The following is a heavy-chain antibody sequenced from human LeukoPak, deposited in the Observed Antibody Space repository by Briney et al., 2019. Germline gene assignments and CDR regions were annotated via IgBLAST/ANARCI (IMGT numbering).Heavy chain of an antibody. CDR1: GFTFSGYA. CDR2: VSASGGYT. J-gene: IGHJ4*02. Sequence: GGSLRLSCAASGFTFSGYAMSWVRQAPGKGLEWVAAVSASGGYTYYADSVKGRFTISRDNSKNTVYLQMNSLRAEDTAVYYCVKDRVQSWGFDYWGQGTPVTVSS. D-gene: IGHD7-27*01. CDR3: VKDRVQSWGFDY. V-gene: IGHV3-23*01.